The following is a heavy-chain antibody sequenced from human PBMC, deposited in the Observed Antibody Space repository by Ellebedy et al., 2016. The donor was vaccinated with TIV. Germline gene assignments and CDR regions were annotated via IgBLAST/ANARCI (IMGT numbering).Heavy chain of an antibody. Sequence: GESLKISXAASGFTFSSYSVSWVRQAPGKGLEWVSYISTTSSTIYYADSVKGRFTISRDNAKNSLYLQMNSLTDEDTAVYYCANIGLSDWGQGTLVTVSS. D-gene: IGHD3/OR15-3a*01. J-gene: IGHJ4*02. V-gene: IGHV3-48*02. CDR2: ISTTSSTI. CDR1: GFTFSSYS. CDR3: ANIGLSD.